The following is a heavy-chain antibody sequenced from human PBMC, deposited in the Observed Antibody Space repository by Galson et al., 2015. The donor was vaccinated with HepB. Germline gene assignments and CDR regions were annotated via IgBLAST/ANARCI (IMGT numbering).Heavy chain of an antibody. CDR2: ISYDGSDK. Sequence: SLRLSCAASGLTFSSYAMHWVRQAPGKGLEWVAVISYDGSDKYYADSVKDRFTISRDNSKNTLSLQMNSLTSEDTAVYYCGKSEALGRDGKGGIFDFWGQGTLVTVSS. D-gene: IGHD3-16*01. CDR3: GKSEALGRDGKGGIFDF. V-gene: IGHV3-30-3*02. J-gene: IGHJ4*02. CDR1: GLTFSSYA.